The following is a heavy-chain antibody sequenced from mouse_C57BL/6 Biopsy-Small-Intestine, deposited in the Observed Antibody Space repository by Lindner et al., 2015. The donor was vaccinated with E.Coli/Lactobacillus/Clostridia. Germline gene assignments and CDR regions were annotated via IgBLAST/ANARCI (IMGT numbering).Heavy chain of an antibody. V-gene: IGHV5-17*01. CDR2: ISSGSSTI. CDR3: ARRALDGFYFDY. Sequence: VQLQESGGGLVKPGGSLKLSCAASGFTFSDYGMHWVRQAPEKGLEWVAYISSGSSTIYYADTVKGRFTISRDNAKNTLFLQMTSLRSEDTAIYYCARRALDGFYFDYWGQGTTLTVPS. CDR1: GFTFSDYG. D-gene: IGHD2-3*01. J-gene: IGHJ2*01.